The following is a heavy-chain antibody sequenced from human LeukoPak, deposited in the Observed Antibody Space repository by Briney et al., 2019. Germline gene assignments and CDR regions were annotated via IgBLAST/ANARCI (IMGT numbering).Heavy chain of an antibody. CDR3: ARLYNWNDFDY. Sequence: PGGSLRLSCAASGLTFRDYYISWIRQAPGKGLEWVSFISSSGSTMYYADSVKGRFTISRDNTKNSLYLQMSSLGAEDTAVYYCARLYNWNDFDYWGQGTLVTVSS. CDR2: ISSSGSTM. CDR1: GLTFRDYY. V-gene: IGHV3-11*01. D-gene: IGHD1-1*01. J-gene: IGHJ4*02.